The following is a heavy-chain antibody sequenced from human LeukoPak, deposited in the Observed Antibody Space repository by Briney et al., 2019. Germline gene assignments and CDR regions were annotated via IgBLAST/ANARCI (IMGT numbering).Heavy chain of an antibody. CDR1: GGSISSYY. J-gene: IGHJ6*02. CDR3: ARDNWNYGSSMDV. V-gene: IGHV4-59*01. D-gene: IGHD1-7*01. CDR2: IYYSGST. Sequence: SETLSLTCTVSGGSISSYYWSWIRQPPGKGLEWIGYIYYSGSTNYNPSLKSRVTISVDTSKNQFSLELSSVTAADTAVYYCARDNWNYGSSMDVWGQGTTVTVSS.